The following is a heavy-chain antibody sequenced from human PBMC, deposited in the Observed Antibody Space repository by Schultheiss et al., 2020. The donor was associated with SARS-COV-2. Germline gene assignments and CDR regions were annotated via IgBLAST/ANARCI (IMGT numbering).Heavy chain of an antibody. CDR3: ARDLVITVLGHNFDY. Sequence: GGSLRLSCAASGFTFSSYAMSWVRQAPGKGLEWVANIKQDGSEKYYVDSVKGRFTISRDNAKNSLYLQMNSLRAEDTAVYYCARDLVITVLGHNFDYWGQGNLVTVSS. CDR2: IKQDGSEK. V-gene: IGHV3-7*03. J-gene: IGHJ4*02. CDR1: GFTFSSYA. D-gene: IGHD3-22*01.